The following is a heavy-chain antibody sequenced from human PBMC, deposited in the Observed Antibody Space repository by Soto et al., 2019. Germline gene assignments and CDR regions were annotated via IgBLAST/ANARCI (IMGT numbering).Heavy chain of an antibody. J-gene: IGHJ4*02. CDR2: ISSSGTII. CDR3: ARDLGYYDSSGYFDY. Sequence: GGSLRLSCAASGFTLSDYYMSWIRQAPGKGLEWVSYISSSGTIIYYADSVKGRFTISRDNAKKSLYLQMNSLRAEDTAVYYCARDLGYYDSSGYFDYWGQGTLVTVSS. D-gene: IGHD3-22*01. CDR1: GFTLSDYY. V-gene: IGHV3-11*01.